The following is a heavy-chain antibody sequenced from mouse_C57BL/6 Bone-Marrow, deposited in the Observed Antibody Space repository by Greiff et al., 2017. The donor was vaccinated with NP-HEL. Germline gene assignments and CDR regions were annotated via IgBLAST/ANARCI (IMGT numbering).Heavy chain of an antibody. V-gene: IGHV1-4*01. Sequence: VNVVESGAELARPGASVKMSCKASGYTFTSYTMHWVKQRPGQGLEWIGYINPSSGYTKYNQKFKDKATLTADKSSSTAYMQLSSLTSEDSAVYYCARYLNWVYYFDYWGQGTTLTVSS. CDR2: INPSSGYT. D-gene: IGHD4-1*02. CDR3: ARYLNWVYYFDY. CDR1: GYTFTSYT. J-gene: IGHJ2*01.